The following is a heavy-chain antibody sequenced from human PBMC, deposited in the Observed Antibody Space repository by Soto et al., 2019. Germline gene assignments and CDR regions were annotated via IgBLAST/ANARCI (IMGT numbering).Heavy chain of an antibody. CDR3: ARGRYGDY. CDR1: GYTFTSYG. J-gene: IGHJ4*02. Sequence: QVHLVQSGAEVTKPGASVKVSCKCSGYTFTSYGITCVRQAPGQGLEWLGWISAHTGNTDYAQKLQGRVTVTRDTSTSTAYMELRSLRSDDTAVYYCARGRYGDYWGQGALVTVSS. D-gene: IGHD1-1*01. CDR2: ISAHTGNT. V-gene: IGHV1-18*01.